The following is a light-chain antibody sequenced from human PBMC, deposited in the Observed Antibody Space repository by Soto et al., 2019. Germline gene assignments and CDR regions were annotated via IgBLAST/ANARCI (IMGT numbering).Light chain of an antibody. V-gene: IGKV1-39*01. CDR3: QQSYSTPPI. J-gene: IGKJ2*01. CDR1: QSIGSF. Sequence: DIQMTQSPSSLSACVGDRVTITCRASQSIGSFLTWYQQKPGKAPSLLIYAAYTLQSGVPPRFSGRGSGTDFTLTISNLQPEDFATYYCQQSYSTPPIFGQGTKLEIK. CDR2: AAY.